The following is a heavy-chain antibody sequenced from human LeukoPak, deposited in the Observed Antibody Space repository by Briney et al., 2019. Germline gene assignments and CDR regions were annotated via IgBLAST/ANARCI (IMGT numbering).Heavy chain of an antibody. CDR3: AKDLDAVVAATGY. D-gene: IGHD2-15*01. CDR1: VYPLGRYW. J-gene: IGHJ4*02. Sequence: GGPLRLSCAASVYPLGRYWMHWFRQAPGTGLVWVAVISYDGSNKYYADSVKGRFTISRDNPKNTLYLQMNSLRAEDTAVYYCAKDLDAVVAATGYWGQGTLVTVSS. CDR2: ISYDGSNK. V-gene: IGHV3-30*18.